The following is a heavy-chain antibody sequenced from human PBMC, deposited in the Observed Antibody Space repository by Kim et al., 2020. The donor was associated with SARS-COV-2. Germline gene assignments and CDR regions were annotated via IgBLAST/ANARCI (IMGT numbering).Heavy chain of an antibody. CDR3: ARDRRGHCSSTSCSLHFDY. J-gene: IGHJ4*02. D-gene: IGHD2-2*01. Sequence: SETLSLTCTVSGGSISSHSWCWIRQPPGKGLEWIGYTYYSGSTNYNPSLKSRVTISVDTSKNQFSLKLSSVTAADAAVYYCARDRRGHCSSTSCSLHFDYWGQGTLVTVSS. CDR2: TYYSGST. V-gene: IGHV4-59*11. CDR1: GGSISSHS.